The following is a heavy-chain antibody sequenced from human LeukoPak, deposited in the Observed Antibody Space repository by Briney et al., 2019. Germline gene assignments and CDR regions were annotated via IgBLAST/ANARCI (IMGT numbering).Heavy chain of an antibody. Sequence: PGRSLRLSCAASGFTFSSYGMHWVRQAPGKGLEWVAVISYDGSNKYYADSVKGRFTISRDNSKNTLYLQMNSLRAEDTAVYYCARGQQYGWFDPWGQGTLVTVSS. J-gene: IGHJ5*02. CDR3: ARGQQYGWFDP. CDR1: GFTFSSYG. D-gene: IGHD6-13*01. V-gene: IGHV3-30*03. CDR2: ISYDGSNK.